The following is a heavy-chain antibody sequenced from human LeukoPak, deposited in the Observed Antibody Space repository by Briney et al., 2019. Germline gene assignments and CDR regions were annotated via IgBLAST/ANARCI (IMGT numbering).Heavy chain of an antibody. CDR3: ARDRDGYNCVFDY. CDR1: GFTFSSYE. J-gene: IGHJ4*02. Sequence: PGGSLRLSCAASGFTFSSYEMNWVRQAPGKGREWVSYISSSGSTIYYADSVKGRCTISRDNAKNSLYLQMNSLRAEDTVVYYCARDRDGYNCVFDYWGQGTLVTVSS. V-gene: IGHV3-48*03. D-gene: IGHD5-24*01. CDR2: ISSSGSTI.